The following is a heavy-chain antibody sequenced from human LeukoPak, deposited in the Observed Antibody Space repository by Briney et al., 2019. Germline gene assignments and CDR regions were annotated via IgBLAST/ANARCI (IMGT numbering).Heavy chain of an antibody. CDR2: INAGNGNT. CDR3: ASNHRAGYFGGAAFDI. CDR1: GYTFTSYA. J-gene: IGHJ3*02. V-gene: IGHV1-3*01. D-gene: IGHD3-9*01. Sequence: ASVKVSCKASGYTFTSYAMHWVRQAPGQRLEWMGWINAGNGNTKYSQKFQGRVTITRDTSASTAYMELSSLRSEDTAVYYCASNHRAGYFGGAAFDIWGQGTMVTVSS.